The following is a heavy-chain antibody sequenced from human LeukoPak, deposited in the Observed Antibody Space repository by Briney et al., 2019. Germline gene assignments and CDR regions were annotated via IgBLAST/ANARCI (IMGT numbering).Heavy chain of an antibody. J-gene: IGHJ4*02. CDR3: ARHVGLFDAFDI. V-gene: IGHV4-59*08. Sequence: PSETLSLTCTVSGASISSHYWAWIRQSPGKRLEWIGYVSYSGTTSYSPSLNSRVTISIDTSKNQFSLKPSSVTAADTAVYFCARHVGLFDAFDIWGQGTLVTVSS. D-gene: IGHD3-16*01. CDR2: VSYSGTT. CDR1: GASISSHY.